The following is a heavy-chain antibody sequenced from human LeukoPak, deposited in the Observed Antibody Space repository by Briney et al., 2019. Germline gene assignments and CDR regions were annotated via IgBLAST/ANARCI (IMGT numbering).Heavy chain of an antibody. CDR2: ISGSGGDT. D-gene: IGHD2-15*01. V-gene: IGHV3-23*01. CDR1: GFTFSSYW. J-gene: IGHJ4*02. Sequence: GGSLRLSCAASGFTFSSYWMSWVCQAPGKELEWVSSISGSGGDTYYADSVKGRFTISRDNSKSTLYLQMNSLRAEDTAVYYCAKGSFGYCSGGSCYVDYWGQGTLVTVSS. CDR3: AKGSFGYCSGGSCYVDY.